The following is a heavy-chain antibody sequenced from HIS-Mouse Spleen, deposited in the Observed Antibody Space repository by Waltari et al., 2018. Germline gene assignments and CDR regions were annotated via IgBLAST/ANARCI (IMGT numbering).Heavy chain of an antibody. V-gene: IGHV4-39*07. CDR3: ARGGLRYFDWDAFDI. D-gene: IGHD3-9*01. CDR2: IYYSGST. Sequence: QLQLQESGPGLVKPSETLSLTCTVSGGSISSSSYYWGWFRQPPGKGLEWIGSIYYSGSTYYNPSLKSRVTISVDTSKNQFSLKLSSVTAADTAVYYCARGGLRYFDWDAFDIWGQGTMVTVSS. J-gene: IGHJ3*02. CDR1: GGSISSSSYY.